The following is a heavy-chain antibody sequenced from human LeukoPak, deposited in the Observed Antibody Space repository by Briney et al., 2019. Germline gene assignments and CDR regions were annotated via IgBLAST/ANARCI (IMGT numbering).Heavy chain of an antibody. Sequence: SEILSLTCAVYGGSFSGYYWSWIRQPPGKGLEWIGEINHSGSTNYNPSLKSRVTISVDTSKNQFSLKLSSVTAADTAVYYCARGSPGGSYVDYWGQGTLVTVSS. CDR1: GGSFSGYY. D-gene: IGHD1-26*01. CDR3: ARGSPGGSYVDY. J-gene: IGHJ4*02. V-gene: IGHV4-34*01. CDR2: INHSGST.